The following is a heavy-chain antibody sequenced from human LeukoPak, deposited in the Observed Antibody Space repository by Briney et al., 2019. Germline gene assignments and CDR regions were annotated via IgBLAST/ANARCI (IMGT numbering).Heavy chain of an antibody. CDR1: GFTFSSYG. Sequence: PGGSLRLSCAASGFTFSSYGMHWVRQAPGKGLEWVAVIWYDGSNKYYADSVKGRFTIARDNSKNTLYLQMNSLRAEATAVYYCARDALDSGSWYYFDSWGQETLVTVSS. CDR3: ARDALDSGSWYYFDS. D-gene: IGHD6-13*01. V-gene: IGHV3-33*01. J-gene: IGHJ4*02. CDR2: IWYDGSNK.